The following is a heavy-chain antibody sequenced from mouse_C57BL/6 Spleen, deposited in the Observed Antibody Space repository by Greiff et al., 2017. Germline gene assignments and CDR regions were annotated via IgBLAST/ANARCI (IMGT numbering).Heavy chain of an antibody. CDR3: TRYHYGSFDY. D-gene: IGHD2-1*01. CDR1: GYTFTDYE. Sequence: VQLQQSGAELVRPGASVTLSCKASGYTFTDYEMHWVKQTPVHGLEWIGAIDPETGGTDYNQKFKGKAILTADKSSSTAYMELRSLTSEDSAVYCCTRYHYGSFDYWGQGTTLTVSS. V-gene: IGHV1-15*01. J-gene: IGHJ2*01. CDR2: IDPETGGT.